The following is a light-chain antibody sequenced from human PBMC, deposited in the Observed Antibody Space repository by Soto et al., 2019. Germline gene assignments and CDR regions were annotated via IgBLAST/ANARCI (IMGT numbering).Light chain of an antibody. J-gene: IGKJ4*01. CDR3: QQRNNWPPVT. CDR2: DAS. CDR1: QSVSNNY. V-gene: IGKV3-11*01. Sequence: EIVLTQSPGTLSWSPGERATLSCRASQSVSNNYLAWYQQKPGQAPRLLIYDASNRATGIPARFSGSGSGTDFTLTISSLEPEDFAVYYCQQRNNWPPVTFGGGTKVDIK.